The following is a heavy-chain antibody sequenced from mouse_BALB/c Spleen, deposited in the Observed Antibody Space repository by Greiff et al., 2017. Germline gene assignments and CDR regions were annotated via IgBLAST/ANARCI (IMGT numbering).Heavy chain of an antibody. Sequence: QVQLQQSGPELVKPGASVKISCKASGYAFSSSWMNWVKQRPGQGLEWIGRIYPGDGDTNYNGKFKGKATLTADKSSSTAYMQLSSLTSVDSAVYFCARTGTTVVATPFAYWGQGTLVTVSA. D-gene: IGHD1-1*01. CDR3: ARTGTTVVATPFAY. CDR2: IYPGDGDT. J-gene: IGHJ3*01. CDR1: GYAFSSSW. V-gene: IGHV1-82*01.